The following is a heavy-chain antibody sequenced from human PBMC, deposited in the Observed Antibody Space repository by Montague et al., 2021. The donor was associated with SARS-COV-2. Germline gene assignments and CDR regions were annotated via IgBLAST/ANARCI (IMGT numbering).Heavy chain of an antibody. Sequence: SLRLSCAASGFTFNNYWMNWVRQTPGKGLEWVANIKQDGSEAYYXXSLKGRFTISRDNAKKSLHLQMNRLRDEDTAVYYCATLTYRYGAFDYWGQGTLVIVSS. CDR3: ATLTYRYGAFDY. D-gene: IGHD4/OR15-4a*01. V-gene: IGHV3-7*01. J-gene: IGHJ4*02. CDR1: GFTFNNYW. CDR2: IKQDGSEA.